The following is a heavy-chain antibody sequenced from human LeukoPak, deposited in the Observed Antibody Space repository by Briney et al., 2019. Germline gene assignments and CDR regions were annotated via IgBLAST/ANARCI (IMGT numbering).Heavy chain of an antibody. CDR2: IYYSGST. Sequence: SETLSLTCTVSGGSISSGDYYWSWIRQPPGKGLEWIGYIYYSGSTNYNPSLKSRVTISVDTSKNQFSLKLSSVTAADTAVYYCARARIAAAGGFDYWGQGTLVTVSS. CDR1: GGSISSGDYY. D-gene: IGHD6-13*01. J-gene: IGHJ4*02. V-gene: IGHV4-61*08. CDR3: ARARIAAAGGFDY.